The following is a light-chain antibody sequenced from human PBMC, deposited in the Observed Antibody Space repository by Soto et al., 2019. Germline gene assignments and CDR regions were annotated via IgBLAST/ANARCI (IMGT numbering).Light chain of an antibody. V-gene: IGKV1D-13*01. J-gene: IGKJ4*01. Sequence: AIEVTQSPSSLSTSVGDRVTITCRASQGISSALAWYQQKPGKAPKLLIYDASSLESGVPSRFSGSGSGTDFTLIISGLQPEDFATYYCQQFNDGLTFGGRTKVDI. CDR3: QQFNDGLT. CDR1: QGISSA. CDR2: DAS.